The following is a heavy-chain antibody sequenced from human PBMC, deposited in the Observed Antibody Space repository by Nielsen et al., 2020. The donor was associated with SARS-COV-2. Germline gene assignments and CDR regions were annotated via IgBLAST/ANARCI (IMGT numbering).Heavy chain of an antibody. CDR1: GGTFSSYA. CDR3: AIRQAARPQDYYYYMDV. D-gene: IGHD6-13*01. Sequence: SVKVSCKASGGTFSSYAISWVRQAPGQGLEWMGGIIPIFGTANYAQKFQGRVTITADESTSTAYMELSSLRSEDTAVYYCAIRQAARPQDYYYYMDVWGKVTTVTVSS. J-gene: IGHJ6*03. CDR2: IIPIFGTA. V-gene: IGHV1-69*13.